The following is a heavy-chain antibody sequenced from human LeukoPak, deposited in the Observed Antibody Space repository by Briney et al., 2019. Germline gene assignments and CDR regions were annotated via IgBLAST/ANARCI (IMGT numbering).Heavy chain of an antibody. V-gene: IGHV3-7*01. CDR2: IKQDGSEK. Sequence: PGGSLRPSCAASGFTFSSYWMSWVRQAPGKGLEWVANIKQDGSEKYYVDSVKGRFTISRDNAKNSLYLQMNSLRAEDTAVYYCARGHNRFLEWLPFDYWGQGTLVTVSS. CDR1: GFTFSSYW. CDR3: ARGHNRFLEWLPFDY. D-gene: IGHD3-3*01. J-gene: IGHJ4*02.